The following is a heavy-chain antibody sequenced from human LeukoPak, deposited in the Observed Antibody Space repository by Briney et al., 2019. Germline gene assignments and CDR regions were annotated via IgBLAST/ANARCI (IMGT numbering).Heavy chain of an antibody. D-gene: IGHD3-10*01. CDR2: IYYSGNT. CDR3: ARGGSGSYYKGGFDP. J-gene: IGHJ5*02. Sequence: SQTLSLTRTVSGDSISSGGYYWSWIRQHPGKGLEWIGYIYYSGNTFYNPSLKSRVTISVDTSNNQFSLKLSSVTAADTAMYYCARGGSGSYYKGGFDPWGQGTLVTVSS. V-gene: IGHV4-31*03. CDR1: GDSISSGGYY.